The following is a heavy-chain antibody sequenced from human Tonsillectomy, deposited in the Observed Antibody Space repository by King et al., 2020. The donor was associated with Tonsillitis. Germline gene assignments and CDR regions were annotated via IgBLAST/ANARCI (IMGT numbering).Heavy chain of an antibody. V-gene: IGHV3-21*01. J-gene: IGHJ4*02. D-gene: IGHD4-17*01. Sequence: VQLVESGGGLVNPGGSLRLSCAASGFTFSSYNMNWVRQAPGKGLEWVSSISSSSTYINYADSMKGRFTISRDNAKNSLYLQMNSLRAEDTAVYYCAGGTTTVTPLYYFDYWGQGTLVPVSS. CDR3: AGGTTTVTPLYYFDY. CDR2: ISSSSTYI. CDR1: GFTFSSYN.